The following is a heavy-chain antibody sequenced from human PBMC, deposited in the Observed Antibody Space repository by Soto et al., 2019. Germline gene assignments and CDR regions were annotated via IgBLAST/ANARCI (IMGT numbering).Heavy chain of an antibody. CDR3: ATSQKGYNWNYFDH. Sequence: CETLSLTCAVSGASISGSYYYWAWLRQSPEKGPEWIGSFFYTGFTSYNPSLESRVSLSVDTSKSQFSLKLSAVTAADTAVYYCATSQKGYNWNYFDHWGQGALVTVSS. D-gene: IGHD1-20*01. J-gene: IGHJ4*02. CDR2: FFYTGFT. V-gene: IGHV4-39*01. CDR1: GASISGSYYY.